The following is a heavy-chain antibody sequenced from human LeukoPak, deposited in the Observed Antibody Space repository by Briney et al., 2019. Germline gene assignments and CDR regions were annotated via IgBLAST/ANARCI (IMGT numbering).Heavy chain of an antibody. J-gene: IGHJ4*02. CDR2: IYTSPST. CDR3: ASSSGWYEGYFEY. V-gene: IGHV4-4*07. D-gene: IGHD6-19*01. Sequence: PSETLSLTCTVSGGSISSYYWIWIRQPAGKVLEWIGRIYTSPSTNYNPSLKSRVTMSVDTSKNQFSLKLSCVTAADTAVYYCASSSGWYEGYFEYWGQGTLVSVSS. CDR1: GGSISSYY.